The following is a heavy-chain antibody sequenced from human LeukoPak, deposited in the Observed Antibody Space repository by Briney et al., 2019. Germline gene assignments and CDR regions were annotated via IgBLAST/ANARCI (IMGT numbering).Heavy chain of an antibody. CDR2: ISGSGSST. Sequence: PGGSLRLSCAASGFTFSSYAMSWVRQAPGKGLEWVSAISGSGSSTYFADSVKGRFTISRDNSKNTLYLQMNRLRVEDTAVYYCAKRGGLPPLDYYYYYMDVWGKGTTVTVPS. V-gene: IGHV3-23*01. D-gene: IGHD2-21*02. CDR1: GFTFSSYA. J-gene: IGHJ6*03. CDR3: AKRGGLPPLDYYYYYMDV.